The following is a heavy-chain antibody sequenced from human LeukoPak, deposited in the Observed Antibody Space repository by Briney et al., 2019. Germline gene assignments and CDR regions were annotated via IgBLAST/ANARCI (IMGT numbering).Heavy chain of an antibody. CDR1: GFTLSSYG. J-gene: IGHJ4*02. D-gene: IGHD2-8*01. V-gene: IGHV3-33*01. CDR2: IWNDGNTQ. CDR3: AREQWSRLD. Sequence: GGSLRLSCVASGFTLSSYGMHWVRQAPGKGLECVAIIWNDGNTQYNLDSVKGRFTISRDNAWNSLYLQMNSLRPEDTAVYYCAREQWSRLDWGQGTLVTVSS.